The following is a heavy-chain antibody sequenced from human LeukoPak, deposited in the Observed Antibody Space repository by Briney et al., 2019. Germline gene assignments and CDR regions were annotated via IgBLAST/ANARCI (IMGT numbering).Heavy chain of an antibody. Sequence: GGSLRLSCAASGFTFSSYAMSWVRQAPGKGLEWVSAISGRGGSTYYADSVKGRCTISRDNSKNTLYLQMNSLRAEDTAVYYCAKGRGSYRTDYYGMDVWGQGTTVTVSS. D-gene: IGHD1-26*01. V-gene: IGHV3-23*01. CDR3: AKGRGSYRTDYYGMDV. J-gene: IGHJ6*02. CDR2: ISGRGGST. CDR1: GFTFSSYA.